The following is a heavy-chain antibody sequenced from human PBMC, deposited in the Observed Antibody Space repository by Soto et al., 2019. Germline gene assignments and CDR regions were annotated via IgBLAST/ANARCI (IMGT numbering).Heavy chain of an antibody. Sequence: SETLSLTCSVSGGSINSYYWTWIRQPPGKGLEYIAYIYNSGRINYNPSLKSRVTISVDTSKNQFSLKLTSVTAADTAVYYCARLMTMADYFDCWGQGTLVTVCS. V-gene: IGHV4-59*08. D-gene: IGHD3-10*01. CDR1: GGSINSYY. CDR3: ARLMTMADYFDC. J-gene: IGHJ4*02. CDR2: IYNSGRI.